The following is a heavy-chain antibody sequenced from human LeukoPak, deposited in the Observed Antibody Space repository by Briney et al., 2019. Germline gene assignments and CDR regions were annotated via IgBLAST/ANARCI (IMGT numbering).Heavy chain of an antibody. D-gene: IGHD1-26*01. Sequence: GESLKISCKGSGYSFTSYWIGWVRQMPGKGLEWMGIIYPGDSDTRYSPSFQGQVTISADKSIGTAYLQWSSLKASDTAMYYCARPSVVGATPLDAFDIWGQGTMVTVSS. J-gene: IGHJ3*02. CDR1: GYSFTSYW. V-gene: IGHV5-51*01. CDR3: ARPSVVGATPLDAFDI. CDR2: IYPGDSDT.